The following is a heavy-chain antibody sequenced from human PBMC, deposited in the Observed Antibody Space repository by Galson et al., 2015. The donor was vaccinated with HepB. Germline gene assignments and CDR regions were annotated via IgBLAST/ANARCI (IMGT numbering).Heavy chain of an antibody. CDR3: ATLPRVGATPVY. J-gene: IGHJ4*02. Sequence: SLRLSCAASGFTFSDYYMSWIRQAPGKGLEWVSYISSSGSTIYYADSVKGRFTISRDNAKNSLYLQMNSLRAEDTAVYYCATLPRVGATPVYWGQGTLVTVSS. V-gene: IGHV3-11*01. CDR1: GFTFSDYY. D-gene: IGHD1-26*01. CDR2: ISSSGSTI.